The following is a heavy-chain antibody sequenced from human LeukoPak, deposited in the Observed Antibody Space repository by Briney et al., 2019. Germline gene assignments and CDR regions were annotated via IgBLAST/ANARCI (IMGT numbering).Heavy chain of an antibody. CDR2: ISWNSGSI. CDR3: AKRASDAFGI. Sequence: PGGSLRLSCAASGFTFDDYAMHWVRQAPGKGLEWVSGISWNSGSIGYADSVKGRFTISRDNAKNSLYLQMNSLRAEDTALYYCAKRASDAFGIWGQGTMVTVSS. V-gene: IGHV3-9*01. J-gene: IGHJ3*02. CDR1: GFTFDDYA.